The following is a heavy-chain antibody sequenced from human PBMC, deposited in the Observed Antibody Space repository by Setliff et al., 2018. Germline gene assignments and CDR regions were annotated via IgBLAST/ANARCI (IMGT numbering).Heavy chain of an antibody. CDR2: MHGSGST. CDR1: GGSISTYS. CDR3: ARDWLIRNSGSYYWQVDY. D-gene: IGHD1-26*01. V-gene: IGHV4-4*07. J-gene: IGHJ4*02. Sequence: SDTLSLTCTVSGGSISTYSWSWIRQAAGKGLEWIGRMHGSGSTNYSPSLKSRVTMSGDTSKNQFSLKLSSVAAADTAVYYCARDWLIRNSGSYYWQVDYWGQGTLVTVSS.